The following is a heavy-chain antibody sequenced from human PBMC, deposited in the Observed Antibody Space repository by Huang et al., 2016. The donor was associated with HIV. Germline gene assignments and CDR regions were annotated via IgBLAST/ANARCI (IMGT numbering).Heavy chain of an antibody. Sequence: LLLRESGSGLVKTSETMSLSCTVAFASISGNSKYWTWVRQSPGKGLEWIASLHEEGGTYYNLALKSRVAMSVDASHNKRCSLTLASVTAADTAVYFCASGPVIVSISRFYFEQWGPGILVTV. CDR2: LHEEGGT. D-gene: IGHD3-22*01. CDR3: ASGPVIVSISRFYFEQ. V-gene: IGHV4-39*02. J-gene: IGHJ4*02. CDR1: FASISGNSKY.